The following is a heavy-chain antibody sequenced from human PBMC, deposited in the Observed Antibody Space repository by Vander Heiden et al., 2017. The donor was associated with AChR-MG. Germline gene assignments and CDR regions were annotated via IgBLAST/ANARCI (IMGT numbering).Heavy chain of an antibody. V-gene: IGHV2-70*01. J-gene: IGHJ4*02. Sequence: QVTLRESGPALVNSTQTLPLTCTFSGFSLTTSGMCVSWIRQPPGKALEWLALIDWADDKFFSTSLETRLTISRDTSKNQVVLTMTNMDPVDTGIYYCARVHSSGWRFDYWGQGTLVTVSS. CDR2: IDWADDK. CDR3: ARVHSSGWRFDY. D-gene: IGHD6-19*01. CDR1: GFSLTTSGMC.